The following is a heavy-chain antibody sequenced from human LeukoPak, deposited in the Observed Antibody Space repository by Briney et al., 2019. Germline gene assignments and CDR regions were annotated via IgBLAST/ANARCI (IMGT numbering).Heavy chain of an antibody. Sequence: SETLSLTCTVPGGSISSYYWSWIRQSPGKGLEWIGEINHSGSTNYNPSLKSRVTISVDTSKNQFSLKLSSVTAADTAVYYCARGRRARITMVRGASDYYYYGMDVWGHGTTVTVSS. CDR3: ARGRRARITMVRGASDYYYYGMDV. CDR2: INHSGST. CDR1: GGSISSYY. D-gene: IGHD3-10*01. V-gene: IGHV4-34*01. J-gene: IGHJ6*02.